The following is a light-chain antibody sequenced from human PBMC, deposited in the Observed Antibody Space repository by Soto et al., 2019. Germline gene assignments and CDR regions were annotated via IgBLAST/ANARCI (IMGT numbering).Light chain of an antibody. Sequence: EIVMKQSPATLSVSPGERATLSCRASQSVSSNLAWYQQKPGQAPRLLIYGASTRATGIPARFSGSGSGTEFTLTISSLQSADFAVYDCQQYNNWPPITFGQGTRLEIK. J-gene: IGKJ5*01. V-gene: IGKV3-15*01. CDR1: QSVSSN. CDR2: GAS. CDR3: QQYNNWPPIT.